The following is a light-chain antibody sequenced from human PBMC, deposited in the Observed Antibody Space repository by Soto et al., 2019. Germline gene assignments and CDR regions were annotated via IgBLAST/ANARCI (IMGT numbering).Light chain of an antibody. CDR2: GAS. V-gene: IGKV3-20*01. Sequence: EVVLTQSPGTVSLSPGERATLSCRASQSVSSSYLAWYQHKRGQAPRLLMYGASSRATGVPDRFSGWGSGTDFTLTIGRLEPEDFAVYYCHQYGTSPQTFGQGTRWIS. CDR1: QSVSSSY. J-gene: IGKJ1*01. CDR3: HQYGTSPQT.